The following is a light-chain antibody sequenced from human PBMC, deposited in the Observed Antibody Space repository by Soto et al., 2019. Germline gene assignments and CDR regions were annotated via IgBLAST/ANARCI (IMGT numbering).Light chain of an antibody. CDR2: GAS. V-gene: IGKV3-20*01. CDR3: HQYGSSLTWT. J-gene: IGKJ1*01. CDR1: QSVSSSY. Sequence: EIVLTQSPGTLSLSPGERATLACRASQSVSSSYLAWYQQKPGQAPRLLIYGASSRATGIPDRFSGSGSGTDFTLTISRLEPEDFAVYYYHQYGSSLTWTFGQGTKVEIK.